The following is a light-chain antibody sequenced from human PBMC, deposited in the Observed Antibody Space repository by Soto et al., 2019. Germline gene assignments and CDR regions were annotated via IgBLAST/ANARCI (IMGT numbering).Light chain of an antibody. CDR1: SSDIGGYDH. J-gene: IGLJ1*01. CDR3: QSYDSSLSGYV. V-gene: IGLV2-8*01. Sequence: QSVLTQPPSASGSPGQSVTISCTGTSSDIGGYDHVSWYRQDPGKAPKVMIYEVTKRPSGVPDRFSGSKAGNTASLTVFGLQAEDEANYYCQSYDSSLSGYVFGSGTKLTVL. CDR2: EVT.